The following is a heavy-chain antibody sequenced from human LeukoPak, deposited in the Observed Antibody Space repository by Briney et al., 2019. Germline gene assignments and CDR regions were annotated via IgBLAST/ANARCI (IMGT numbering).Heavy chain of an antibody. CDR2: INHSGST. CDR3: ARGDFWSGYYSSPFDY. D-gene: IGHD3-3*01. J-gene: IGHJ4*02. Sequence: SETLSLTCTVSGGSISSYYWSWIRQPPGKGLEWIGEINHSGSTNYNPSLKSRVTISVDTSKNQFSLKLSSVTAADTAVYYCARGDFWSGYYSSPFDYWGQGTLVTVSS. V-gene: IGHV4-34*01. CDR1: GGSISSYY.